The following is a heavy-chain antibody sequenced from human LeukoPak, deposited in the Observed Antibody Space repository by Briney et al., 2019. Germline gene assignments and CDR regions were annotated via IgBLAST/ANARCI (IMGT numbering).Heavy chain of an antibody. Sequence: GGSLRLSCEASGFTFNTYSMNWARQAPGKGLEWVSSIDSSGGYMFYADSVKGRFIISRDNSKNTLYLQMNSLRAEDTAVYYCAKGDSITAAVTDYWGQGTLVTVSS. CDR2: IDSSGGYM. CDR1: GFTFNTYS. V-gene: IGHV3-21*04. D-gene: IGHD6-13*01. CDR3: AKGDSITAAVTDY. J-gene: IGHJ4*02.